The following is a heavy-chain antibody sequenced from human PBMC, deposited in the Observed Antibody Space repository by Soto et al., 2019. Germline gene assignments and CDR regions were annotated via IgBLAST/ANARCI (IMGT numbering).Heavy chain of an antibody. V-gene: IGHV3-23*01. D-gene: IGHD6-6*01. J-gene: IGHJ4*02. Sequence: PGGSLRLSCTVSGLTFSSNAMSWVRQAPGKGLEWVSAISCGSTYTYYADSVRGRFTISRDNSRNTLYVQMDSLRAEDTAVYYCAKSSYSSSGYWGQGTLVTVSS. CDR2: ISCGSTYT. CDR1: GLTFSSNA. CDR3: AKSSYSSSGY.